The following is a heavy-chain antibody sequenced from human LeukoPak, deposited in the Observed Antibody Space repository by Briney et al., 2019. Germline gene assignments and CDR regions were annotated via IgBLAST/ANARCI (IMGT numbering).Heavy chain of an antibody. J-gene: IGHJ4*02. CDR1: GFTVSSNY. CDR2: IYSGGST. CDR3: AYTIFGVVNPYFDY. D-gene: IGHD3-3*01. V-gene: IGHV3-53*01. Sequence: GGSLRLSCAASGFTVSSNYMSWVRQAPGKGLEWVSVIYSGGSTYYADSVKGRFTISRDNSKNTLYLQMNSLRAEDTAVYYCAYTIFGVVNPYFDYWGQGTLVTVSS.